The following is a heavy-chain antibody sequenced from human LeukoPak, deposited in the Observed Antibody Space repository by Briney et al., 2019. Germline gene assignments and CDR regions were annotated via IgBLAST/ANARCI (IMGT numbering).Heavy chain of an antibody. Sequence: PSETLSLTCAVYGGSFSGYYWSWIRQPPGKGLEWIGEINHSGSTNYNPSLKSRVTISVDTSKNQFSLKLSSVTAADTAVYYCARLRYYDILTGYYFPGATGQFDYWGQGTLVTVSS. J-gene: IGHJ4*02. CDR3: ARLRYYDILTGYYFPGATGQFDY. CDR2: INHSGST. CDR1: GGSFSGYY. V-gene: IGHV4-34*01. D-gene: IGHD3-9*01.